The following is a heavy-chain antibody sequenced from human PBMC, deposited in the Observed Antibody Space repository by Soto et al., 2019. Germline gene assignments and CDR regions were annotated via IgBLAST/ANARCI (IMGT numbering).Heavy chain of an antibody. D-gene: IGHD3-9*01. V-gene: IGHV1-69*01. CDR2: FVPVFGSA. CDR3: VREDDTTGSYSWFDP. J-gene: IGHJ5*02. CDR1: GAAFNTIT. Sequence: QVQLVQSGAEVKKPGSSVRVSCKASGAAFNTITINWVRQAPGQVLEWMGGFVPVFGSATYAQKFQGRVAITADASTSTFYMELSRLNSEDTALYYCVREDDTTGSYSWFDPWGQGTLVTVSS.